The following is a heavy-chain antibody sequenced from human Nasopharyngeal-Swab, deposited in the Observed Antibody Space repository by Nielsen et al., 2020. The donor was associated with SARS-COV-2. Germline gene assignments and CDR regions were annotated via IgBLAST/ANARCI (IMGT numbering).Heavy chain of an antibody. V-gene: IGHV3-74*01. J-gene: IGHJ4*02. Sequence: GGSLRLSCAVSGFTFSDSWIHWVRQAPGKGLVWVSRINSDGSRTGYADSVKGRFTISRDNAKNTLYLQMNSLGAEDTAVYYCARDFDKTGDWGQGTLVTVSS. CDR1: GFTFSDSW. D-gene: IGHD7-27*01. CDR3: ARDFDKTGD. CDR2: INSDGSRT.